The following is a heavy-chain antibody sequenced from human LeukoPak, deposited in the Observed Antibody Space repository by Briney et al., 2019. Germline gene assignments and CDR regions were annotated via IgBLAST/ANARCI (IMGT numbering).Heavy chain of an antibody. CDR1: GYSFTSYW. J-gene: IGHJ4*02. Sequence: GESLKISCKGSGYSFTSYWIGWVRQMPGKGLEWTGIIYPGDSDTRYSPSFQGQVTISADKSISTAYLQWSSLKASDTAMYYCARTGRSRYCSSTSCYGDFDYWGQGTLVTVSS. CDR2: IYPGDSDT. V-gene: IGHV5-51*01. CDR3: ARTGRSRYCSSTSCYGDFDY. D-gene: IGHD2-2*01.